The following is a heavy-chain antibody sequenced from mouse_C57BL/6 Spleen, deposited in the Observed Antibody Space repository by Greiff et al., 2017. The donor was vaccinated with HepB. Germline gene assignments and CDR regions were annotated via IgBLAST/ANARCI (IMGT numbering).Heavy chain of an antibody. CDR1: GFTFSDYG. J-gene: IGHJ3*01. V-gene: IGHV5-17*01. Sequence: EVKLMESGGGLVKPGGSLKLSCAASGFTFSDYGMHWVRQAPEKGLEWVAYISSGSSTIYYADTVKGQCTLSRDNAKNTLFLQMNSLRSEDTAMYYCASTGGNYYFAYWGQGTLVTVSA. D-gene: IGHD2-1*01. CDR3: ASTGGNYYFAY. CDR2: ISSGSSTI.